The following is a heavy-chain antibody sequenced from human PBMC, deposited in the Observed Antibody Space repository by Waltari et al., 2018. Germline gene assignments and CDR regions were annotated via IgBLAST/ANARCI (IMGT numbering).Heavy chain of an antibody. D-gene: IGHD2-21*01. CDR1: GYTFTDYY. V-gene: IGHV1-69-2*01. CDR2: VDPEDGET. J-gene: IGHJ5*02. Sequence: EVQLVQSGAEVKKPGATVKISCKASGYTFTDYYMHWVQQAPGKGLEWMGRVDPEDGETIYAEKFQGRVTITADTSTDTAYMELSSLRSEDTAVYYCATDHPYCGGDCYLEYSWFDPWGQGTLVTVSS. CDR3: ATDHPYCGGDCYLEYSWFDP.